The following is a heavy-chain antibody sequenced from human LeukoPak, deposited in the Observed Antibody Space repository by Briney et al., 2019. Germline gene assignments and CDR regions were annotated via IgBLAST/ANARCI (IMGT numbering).Heavy chain of an antibody. CDR1: GYTITSYG. V-gene: IGHV1-18*01. CDR2: ISGYNGNT. J-gene: IGHJ6*03. Sequence: GASVKVSCKASGYTITSYGISWVRQAPGLGLEWMGWISGYNGNTKYAQKLQGRVTMTTDTSTSTAYMELRALRSDDTAVYFCARDLDVDTAMVPGYMDVWGKGTTVTVSS. CDR3: ARDLDVDTAMVPGYMDV. D-gene: IGHD5-18*01.